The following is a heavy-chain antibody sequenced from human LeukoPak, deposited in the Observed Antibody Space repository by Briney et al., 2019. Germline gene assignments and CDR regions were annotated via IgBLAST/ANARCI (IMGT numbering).Heavy chain of an antibody. CDR2: IYSGDST. D-gene: IGHD6-19*01. CDR3: ARVAEGWFDP. Sequence: GGSLRLSCAASGFTFSSYSMNWVRQAPGKGLEWVSVIYSGDSTYYADSVKGRFTISRDNSKNTLYLQMNSLRAEDTAVYYCARVAEGWFDPWGQGTLVTVSS. V-gene: IGHV3-66*01. CDR1: GFTFSSYS. J-gene: IGHJ5*02.